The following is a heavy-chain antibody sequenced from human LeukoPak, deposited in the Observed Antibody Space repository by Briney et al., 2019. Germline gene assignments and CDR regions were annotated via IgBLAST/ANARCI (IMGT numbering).Heavy chain of an antibody. CDR3: AKDRWLQGYFDY. Sequence: GGSLRLSCAASGFTFSSYSMNWVRQAPGKGLEWVSSISSSSSYIYYADSVKGRFTISRDSAKNSLYLQMNSLRAEDTAVYYCAKDRWLQGYFDYWGQGTLVTVSS. V-gene: IGHV3-21*01. CDR1: GFTFSSYS. J-gene: IGHJ4*02. CDR2: ISSSSSYI. D-gene: IGHD5-24*01.